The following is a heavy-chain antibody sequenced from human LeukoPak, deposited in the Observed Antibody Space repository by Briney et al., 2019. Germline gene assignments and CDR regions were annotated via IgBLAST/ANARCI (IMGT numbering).Heavy chain of an antibody. CDR3: ARQSFYCSSTSCYGAFDY. Sequence: SETLSLTCTVSGGSISGYYGSWIRQPPGKGLEWIGYIYYSGSTNYNPSLKSRVTISVDTSKNQFSLKLSSVTAADTAVYYCARQSFYCSSTSCYGAFDYWGQGTLVTVSS. V-gene: IGHV4-59*08. CDR1: GGSISGYY. J-gene: IGHJ4*02. D-gene: IGHD2-2*01. CDR2: IYYSGST.